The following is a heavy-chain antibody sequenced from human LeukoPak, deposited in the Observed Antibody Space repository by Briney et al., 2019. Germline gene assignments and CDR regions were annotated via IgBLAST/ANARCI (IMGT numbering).Heavy chain of an antibody. CDR1: GGSISSSSYY. Sequence: SETLSLTCTVSGGSISSSSYYWGWIRQPPGKGLEWIGSIYYSGSTYYNPSLKSRVTISVDTSKNQFSLKLSSVTAPDTAVYYCASGDIMITFGGNWFDPWGQGTLVTVS. D-gene: IGHD3-16*01. V-gene: IGHV4-39*01. J-gene: IGHJ5*02. CDR2: IYYSGST. CDR3: ASGDIMITFGGNWFDP.